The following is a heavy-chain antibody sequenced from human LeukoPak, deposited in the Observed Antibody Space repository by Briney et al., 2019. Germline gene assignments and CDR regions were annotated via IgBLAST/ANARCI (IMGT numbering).Heavy chain of an antibody. CDR3: ARLAYDYVWGSPQHYFDY. V-gene: IGHV4-4*07. D-gene: IGHD3-16*01. Sequence: SETLSLTCTVSGGSISSYYWSWIRQPAGKGLEWIGRIYTSGSTNYNPSLKSRVTMSVDTSKNQFSLKLSSVTAADTAVYYCARLAYDYVWGSPQHYFDYWGQGTLVTVSS. CDR2: IYTSGST. J-gene: IGHJ4*02. CDR1: GGSISSYY.